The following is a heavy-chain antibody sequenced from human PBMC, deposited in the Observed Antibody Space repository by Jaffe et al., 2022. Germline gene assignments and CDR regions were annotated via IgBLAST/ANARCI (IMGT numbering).Heavy chain of an antibody. J-gene: IGHJ4*02. CDR3: ARQLPWGFDS. D-gene: IGHD1-26*01. CDR1: GFTFDSHA. V-gene: IGHV3-23*01. Sequence: EVQLSESGGGLVQPGGSLRLSCAASGFTFDSHAMSWVRQAPGRGLEWVSSVNNNDGSTYHADSVKGRFTISRDNSKSTLYLQMNSLRAEDTAIYYCARQLPWGFDSWGQGILVTVSS. CDR2: VNNNDGST.